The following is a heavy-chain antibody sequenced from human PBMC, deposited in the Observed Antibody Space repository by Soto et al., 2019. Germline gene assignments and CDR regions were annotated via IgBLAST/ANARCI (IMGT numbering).Heavy chain of an antibody. CDR2: TYYRSKWYN. CDR3: ARERGLLSAVCDR. CDR1: GDSVSSNSAA. D-gene: IGHD2-21*01. V-gene: IGHV6-1*01. J-gene: IGHJ3*02. Sequence: SQTLPLTCAISGDSVSSNSAACNWLRQSPSRGLEWLGRTYYRSKWYNDYVVSVKSRITINPDTSKNQFSLQLNSVTPEDTAVYYGARERGLLSAVCDRWGNGTGFTV.